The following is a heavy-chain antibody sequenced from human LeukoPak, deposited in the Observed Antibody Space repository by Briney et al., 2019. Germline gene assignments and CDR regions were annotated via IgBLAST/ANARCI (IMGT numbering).Heavy chain of an antibody. CDR2: INPSGGST. CDR1: GYTFTSHY. J-gene: IGHJ6*02. CDR3: ARSKLGYCSSTSCYSSFMDVNYGMDV. D-gene: IGHD2-2*02. Sequence: ASVKASCKASGYTFTSHYMHWVRQAPGQGLEWMGIINPSGGSTSYAQKFQGRVTMTRDTSTSTVYMELSSLRSEDTAVYYCARSKLGYCSSTSCYSSFMDVNYGMDVWGQGTTVTVSS. V-gene: IGHV1-46*01.